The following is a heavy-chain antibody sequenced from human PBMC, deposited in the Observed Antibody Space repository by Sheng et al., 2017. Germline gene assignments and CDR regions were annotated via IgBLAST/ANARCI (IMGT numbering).Heavy chain of an antibody. J-gene: IGHJ6*02. D-gene: IGHD6-13*01. Sequence: QMQLVQSGAEVKKPGASVKVSCKASGYTFTTYDINWVRQATGQGLEWMGWMNPTSGNTGYAQKFQGRVTITRNTSITTAYMEVSSLRSEDTAVYYCARSPMYSSSWGRDYGMDVWGQGTTVTVSS. V-gene: IGHV1-8*03. CDR2: MNPTSGNT. CDR1: GYTFTTYD. CDR3: ARSPMYSSSWGRDYGMDV.